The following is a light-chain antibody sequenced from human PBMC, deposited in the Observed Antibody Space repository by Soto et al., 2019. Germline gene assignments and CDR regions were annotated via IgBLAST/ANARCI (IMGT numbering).Light chain of an antibody. V-gene: IGKV3-11*01. Sequence: EVVLTQSPATLSLSPGESATLSCRANQNVGHNLAWYQQTPGQAPRLLIYAASDRATGIPARFRGSGSDTDFTLTITSVEPEDFAVYYCQQRSRWPRDTFGQGTKLEIK. J-gene: IGKJ2*01. CDR2: AAS. CDR3: QQRSRWPRDT. CDR1: QNVGHN.